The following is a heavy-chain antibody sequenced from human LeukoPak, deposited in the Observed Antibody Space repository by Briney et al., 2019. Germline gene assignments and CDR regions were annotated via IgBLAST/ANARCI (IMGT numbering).Heavy chain of an antibody. J-gene: IGHJ4*02. D-gene: IGHD1-26*01. CDR1: GGTFSSYA. CDR3: ARSLRSGSYAFDY. Sequence: AASVKVSCKASGGTFSSYAISLVRQAPGQGLEWMGRIIPIFGTANYAQEFQGRVTITTDESTSTAYMELSSLRSEDTAVYYCARSLRSGSYAFDYWGQGTLVTVSS. CDR2: IIPIFGTA. V-gene: IGHV1-69*05.